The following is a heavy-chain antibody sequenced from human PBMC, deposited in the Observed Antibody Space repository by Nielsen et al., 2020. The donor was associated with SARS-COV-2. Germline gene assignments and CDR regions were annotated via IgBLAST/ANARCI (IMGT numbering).Heavy chain of an antibody. J-gene: IGHJ6*02. Sequence: GGSLRLSCAASGFAFDDHGMSWVRQVPGKGLEWVSGLNWSGRSTGYADSVKGRFTISRDNAKNSLYLQMNGLRAEDTAFYYCARDDYGDYVSRMDVWGQGTSVTVSS. CDR1: GFAFDDHG. D-gene: IGHD4-17*01. V-gene: IGHV3-20*04. CDR3: ARDDYGDYVSRMDV. CDR2: LNWSGRST.